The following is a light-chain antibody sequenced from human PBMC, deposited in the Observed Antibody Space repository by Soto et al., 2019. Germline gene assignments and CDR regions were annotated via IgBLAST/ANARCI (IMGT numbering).Light chain of an antibody. CDR3: QQSYGIPRT. V-gene: IGKV1-39*01. CDR2: AAS. CDR1: QSMNSY. J-gene: IGKJ1*01. Sequence: DIQMTQSPSSLSASVGDRVSITCRASQSMNSYLNWYQQKPGKAPKLLIYAASTLQIGVPSRFSGSGSGTDFTLTITSLHPDDFATYYCQQSYGIPRTFGQGTKVDIK.